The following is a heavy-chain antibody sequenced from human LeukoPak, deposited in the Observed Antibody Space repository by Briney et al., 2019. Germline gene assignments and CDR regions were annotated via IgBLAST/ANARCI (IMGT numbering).Heavy chain of an antibody. CDR2: IKQDGSET. V-gene: IGHV3-7*01. CDR1: AFTFSNYW. Sequence: GGSLRLSCAASAFTFSNYWMSWVRQAPGKGLEYVANIKQDGSETYYVDSVKGRFTISRDNAKSSLYLQMNSLRVEDTAAYYCARDQGIMFFDNWGQGTLVTVSS. J-gene: IGHJ4*02. CDR3: ARDQGIMFFDN. D-gene: IGHD2-21*01.